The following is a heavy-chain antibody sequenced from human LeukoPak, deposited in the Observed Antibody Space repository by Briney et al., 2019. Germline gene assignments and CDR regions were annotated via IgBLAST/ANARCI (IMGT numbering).Heavy chain of an antibody. V-gene: IGHV3-7*01. J-gene: IGHJ4*02. CDR2: IKQDGSVK. Sequence: GGSLRLSCTAPRFSFSSYWMSWVRQAPGKGLEWVANIKQDGSVKYYVDSVKGRFTISRDNAKNSLYLQMNSLRAEDTAVYYCARIGYSSSSLDYWGQGTLVTVSS. CDR3: ARIGYSSSSLDY. D-gene: IGHD6-6*01. CDR1: RFSFSSYW.